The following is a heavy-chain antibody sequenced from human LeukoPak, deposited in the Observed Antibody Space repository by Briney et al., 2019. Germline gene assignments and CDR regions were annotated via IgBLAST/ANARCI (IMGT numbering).Heavy chain of an antibody. CDR2: ISSSGSTT. Sequence: GGSLRLSCAASGFTFRSYEMNWVRQAPGKGLEWVSYISSSGSTTYYADSVKGRFTISRDNAKKSLYLQMNSLRAEDTALYYCARGDTETIHLDYSGQGSLVTVSS. J-gene: IGHJ4*02. CDR3: ARGDTETIHLDY. V-gene: IGHV3-48*03. D-gene: IGHD5-18*01. CDR1: GFTFRSYE.